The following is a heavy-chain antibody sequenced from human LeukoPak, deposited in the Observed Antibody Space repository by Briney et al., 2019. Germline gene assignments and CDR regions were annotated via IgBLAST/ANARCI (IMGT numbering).Heavy chain of an antibody. CDR3: VREARGYHYTYFDY. J-gene: IGHJ4*02. D-gene: IGHD5-18*01. CDR1: GFTLGGHD. Sequence: GGSLRLSCTASGFTLGGHDTHWVRQTTGDGLEWVAAVSAGHHASYAGSVKGRFTVSREDAKNSLYLQMNSLRAGDTAVYYCVREARGYHYTYFDYWGQGSLVTVSS. V-gene: IGHV3-13*01. CDR2: VSAGHHA.